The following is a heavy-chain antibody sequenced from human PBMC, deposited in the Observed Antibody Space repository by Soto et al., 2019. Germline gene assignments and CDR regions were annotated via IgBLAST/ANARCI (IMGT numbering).Heavy chain of an antibody. J-gene: IGHJ4*02. CDR3: AKDHSVAGTWFGN. CDR2: ISYDGSNK. Sequence: GGSLRLSCAASGFTFSSYGMHWVRQAPGKGLEWVAVISYDGSNKYYADSVKDRFTISRDNSKNTLYLQMNSLRAEDTAVYYCAKDHSVAGTWFGNWGQGTLVTVSS. V-gene: IGHV3-30*18. D-gene: IGHD6-19*01. CDR1: GFTFSSYG.